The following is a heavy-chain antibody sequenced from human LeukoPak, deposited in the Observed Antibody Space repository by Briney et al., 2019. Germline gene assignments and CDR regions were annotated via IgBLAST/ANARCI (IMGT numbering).Heavy chain of an antibody. D-gene: IGHD6-13*01. CDR1: GFTFSNYA. V-gene: IGHV3-23*01. J-gene: IGHJ4*02. Sequence: GGSLRLSCGASGFTFSNYAMTWVRQAPGKGLEWVSAISDGGGSTYYADSVKGRFTISRDISKNTLYLQLSSLRAEDTAVYYCAKGSRSTWSYYFDYWGRGTLVTVSS. CDR2: ISDGGGST. CDR3: AKGSRSTWSYYFDY.